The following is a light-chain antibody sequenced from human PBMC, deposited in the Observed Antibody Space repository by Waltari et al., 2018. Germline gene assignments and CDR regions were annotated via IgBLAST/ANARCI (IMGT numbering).Light chain of an antibody. CDR3: SSYAGNNIYV. Sequence: QSALTQPPSASGSPGQSVTISCTGTRRDVGGYNYVPWYQHHPGKAPKPMISEVSKRPSGVPDRFPGSKSGNPASLTVSGLQAEDEADYYCSSYAGNNIYVFGAGTKVTVL. J-gene: IGLJ1*01. V-gene: IGLV2-8*01. CDR2: EVS. CDR1: RRDVGGYNY.